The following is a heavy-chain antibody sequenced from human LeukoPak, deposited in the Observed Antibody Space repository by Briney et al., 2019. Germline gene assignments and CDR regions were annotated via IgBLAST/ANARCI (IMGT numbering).Heavy chain of an antibody. D-gene: IGHD4-17*01. CDR2: IYYSGST. CDR1: GGSVSRGSYY. Sequence: SETLSLTCTVSGGSVSRGSYYWSWIRQPPGKGLEWIGYIYYSGSTNYNPSLKSRVTISVDTSKNQFSLKLSSVTAADTAVYYCARVYGDRPDGIDYWGQGTLVTVSS. CDR3: ARVYGDRPDGIDY. J-gene: IGHJ4*02. V-gene: IGHV4-61*01.